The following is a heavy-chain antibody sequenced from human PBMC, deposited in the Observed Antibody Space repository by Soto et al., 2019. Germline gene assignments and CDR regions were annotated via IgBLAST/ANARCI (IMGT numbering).Heavy chain of an antibody. J-gene: IGHJ3*02. CDR1: GFTVTDIY. CDR2: IYKDFT. Sequence: EVQLVESGGGLVQPGGSLRLSCVASGFTVTDIYMNWVRQAPGKGLEWVSVIYKDFTDYADFVKGRFSVSTDSSKNALYRQMDTLRAEDTAVYYCAREPRYCSGGSCSIMGDAFDIWGQGAMVTVSS. D-gene: IGHD2-15*01. CDR3: AREPRYCSGGSCSIMGDAFDI. V-gene: IGHV3-66*01.